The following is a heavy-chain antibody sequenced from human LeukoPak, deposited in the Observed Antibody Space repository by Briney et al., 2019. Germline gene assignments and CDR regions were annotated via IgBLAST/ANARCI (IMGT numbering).Heavy chain of an antibody. J-gene: IGHJ4*02. V-gene: IGHV1-69*13. Sequence: SVKVSCKASGGTFSRFTIGWVRQAPGQGFEWMGGATPIFGTANFAQRFQGRVSITADESTSTAFMELSSLRFEDTAVYYCAREWGLESSGFYYAYWGQGTLVTVSS. CDR1: GGTFSRFT. CDR2: ATPIFGTA. D-gene: IGHD3-22*01. CDR3: AREWGLESSGFYYAY.